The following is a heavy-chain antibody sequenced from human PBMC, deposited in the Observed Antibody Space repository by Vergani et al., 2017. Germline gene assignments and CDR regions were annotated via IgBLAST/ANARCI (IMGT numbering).Heavy chain of an antibody. D-gene: IGHD4-17*01. CDR1: GFTFSTYD. CDR2: IGTAGDT. V-gene: IGHV3-13*01. CDR3: ARGASGDYVSSFDY. Sequence: EVQLVESGGGLVQPGGSLRLSCAASGFTFSTYDMHWVRQATGKGLEWVSAIGTAGDTYYPGSVKGRFTISRENAKNSLYLQMNGLRAGDTAVYYCARGASGDYVSSFDYWGQGTLVTVSS. J-gene: IGHJ4*02.